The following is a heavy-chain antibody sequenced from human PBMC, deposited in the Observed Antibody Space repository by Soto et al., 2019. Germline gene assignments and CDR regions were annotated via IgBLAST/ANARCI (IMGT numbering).Heavy chain of an antibody. Sequence: QVQLVESGGGVVQPGRSLRLSCAASGFTFSSYVMHWVRQAPGKGLEWVAVISYDGSNKYYADSVKGRFTISRDNSKNTLYRQMNSLRAEDPAVYYCARDRLRYNWNDFPYYYYGMDVWGQGTTVTVSS. CDR3: ARDRLRYNWNDFPYYYYGMDV. CDR2: ISYDGSNK. CDR1: GFTFSSYV. J-gene: IGHJ6*02. D-gene: IGHD1-1*01. V-gene: IGHV3-30-3*01.